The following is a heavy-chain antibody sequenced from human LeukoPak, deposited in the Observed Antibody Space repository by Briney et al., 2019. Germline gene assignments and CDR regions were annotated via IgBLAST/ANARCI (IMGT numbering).Heavy chain of an antibody. J-gene: IGHJ4*02. Sequence: GGSLRLSCAASGFTFSSYSMNWVRQAPGKGLEWVSSISSSSSYIYYADSVKGRFTISRDNAKNSLYLQMNSLRAEDTAVYYCAKDPTMTTVTIFDYWGQGTLVTVSS. V-gene: IGHV3-21*01. CDR2: ISSSSSYI. CDR3: AKDPTMTTVTIFDY. D-gene: IGHD4-11*01. CDR1: GFTFSSYS.